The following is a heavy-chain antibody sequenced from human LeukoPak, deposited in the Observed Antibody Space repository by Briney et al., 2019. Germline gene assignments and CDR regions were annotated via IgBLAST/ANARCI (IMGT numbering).Heavy chain of an antibody. V-gene: IGHV3-20*04. D-gene: IGHD3-10*01. Sequence: GGSLRLSCAASGFTFDDYGMSWVRQAPGRGLEYVSGINWNGGSTGYADSVKGRFTISRDNAKNSLYLQMSSLRAEDTALYYCAREVWFGELLSIDYWGQGTLVTVSS. CDR1: GFTFDDYG. J-gene: IGHJ4*02. CDR2: INWNGGST. CDR3: AREVWFGELLSIDY.